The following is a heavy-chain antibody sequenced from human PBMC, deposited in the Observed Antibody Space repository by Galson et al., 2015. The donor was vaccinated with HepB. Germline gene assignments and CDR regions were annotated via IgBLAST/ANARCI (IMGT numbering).Heavy chain of an antibody. J-gene: IGHJ6*03. Sequence: SVKVSCKASGYTFTTYDITWVRQAPGQGLEWMGWMNTNTGKPTYAPGFAGRFVFSLDTSVTTAYLRISSLETDDTAVYYCARSPLRFLDWLPYYDYYYMDVWGEGTTVTVSS. D-gene: IGHD3-3*01. CDR2: MNTNTGKP. CDR1: GYTFTTYD. CDR3: ARSPLRFLDWLPYYDYYYMDV. V-gene: IGHV7-4-1*02.